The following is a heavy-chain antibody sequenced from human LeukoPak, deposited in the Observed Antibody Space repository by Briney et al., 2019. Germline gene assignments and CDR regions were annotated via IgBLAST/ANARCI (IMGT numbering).Heavy chain of an antibody. J-gene: IGHJ6*02. CDR3: AGSPDKYYYGMDV. Sequence: SETLSLTCTVSGGSISSYYWSWIRQPPGKGPEWIGYIYYSGSTNYNPSLKSRVTISVDTSKNQFSLKLSSVTAADTAVYYCAGSPDKYYYGMDVWGQGTTVTVSS. D-gene: IGHD1-14*01. V-gene: IGHV4-59*01. CDR2: IYYSGST. CDR1: GGSISSYY.